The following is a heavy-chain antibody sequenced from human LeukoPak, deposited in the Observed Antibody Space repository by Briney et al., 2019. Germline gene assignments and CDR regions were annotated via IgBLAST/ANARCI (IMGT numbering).Heavy chain of an antibody. D-gene: IGHD6-19*01. CDR2: ISNDGSNK. CDR1: GFSFSNYG. Sequence: GGSLRLSCAASGFSFSNYGMHWVRQAPGKGLEWVAVISNDGSNKYYADSVKGRFTISRDNSKNTLYLQMNSLRTEDTAVYYCAKDLGFRLAVAGRIDYWGQGTLVTVSS. J-gene: IGHJ4*02. V-gene: IGHV3-30*18. CDR3: AKDLGFRLAVAGRIDY.